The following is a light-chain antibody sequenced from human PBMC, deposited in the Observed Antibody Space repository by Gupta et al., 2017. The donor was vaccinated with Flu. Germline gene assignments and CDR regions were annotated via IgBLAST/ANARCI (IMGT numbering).Light chain of an antibody. J-gene: IGKJ1*01. CDR1: QSINTD. CDR2: GLC. V-gene: IGKV1-39*01. CDR3: QHGKSDPWT. Sequence: DIEMTHSPSSLSPSVGDRVTITCRASQSINTDLNWYQQKAGKAPKLLIYGLCKLQTGVPSRFSGSGSGTEFTLTISRLQPEDFATYYCQHGKSDPWTFGQGTKVEIK.